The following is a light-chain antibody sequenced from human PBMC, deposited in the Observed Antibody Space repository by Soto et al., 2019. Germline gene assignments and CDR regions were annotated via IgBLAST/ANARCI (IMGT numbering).Light chain of an antibody. CDR1: SSDVGSYNF. CDR3: CSYAGSSTWV. V-gene: IGLV2-23*01. Sequence: QSALTQPASVSGSPGQSITISCTGTSSDVGSYNFVSWYQQHPGKAPKLMIYEGSKRPSGVSNRFSGSKSGNTASLTISGLQAEDEADYYCCSYAGSSTWVFGTATNITVL. CDR2: EGS. J-gene: IGLJ1*01.